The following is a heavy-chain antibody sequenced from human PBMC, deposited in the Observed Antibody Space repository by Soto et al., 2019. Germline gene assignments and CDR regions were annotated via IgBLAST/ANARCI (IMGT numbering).Heavy chain of an antibody. CDR3: AGRCDSTTCLGHFDY. D-gene: IGHD2-2*01. V-gene: IGHV1-69*06. J-gene: IGHJ4*02. CDR2: ILPIFATA. CDR1: GDTFNNYV. Sequence: QVQLVQSGAEVKKPGSSVKVSCKASGDTFNNYVVNWVRQAPGQGLEWLGGILPIFATANYAQKFQGRVTITADKSTSKAYMELTSLRSEDTAVYYCAGRCDSTTCLGHFDYWGQGTLVTVAS.